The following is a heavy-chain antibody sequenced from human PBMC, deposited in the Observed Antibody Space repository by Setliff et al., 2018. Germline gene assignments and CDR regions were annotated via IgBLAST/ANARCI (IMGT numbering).Heavy chain of an antibody. CDR3: ARGRAGHSGH. CDR2: IYHSGST. Sequence: SETLSLTCAVSGYSISSGYHWAWIRQLPGKGLEWIGTIYHSGSTYFNPSLESRVTLSVDTSKNQFSLKLSSVTAADTAVYYCARGRAGHSGHWGQGTLVTVSS. V-gene: IGHV4-38-2*01. J-gene: IGHJ4*02. D-gene: IGHD6-19*01. CDR1: GYSISSGYH.